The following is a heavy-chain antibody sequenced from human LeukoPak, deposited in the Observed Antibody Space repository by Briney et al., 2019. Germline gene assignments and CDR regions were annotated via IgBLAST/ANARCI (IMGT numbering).Heavy chain of an antibody. CDR2: IHYIGNT. CDR3: ARVRDDYFFDC. CDR1: GDSITTSGYY. D-gene: IGHD3-3*01. V-gene: IGHV4-31*03. J-gene: IGHJ4*02. Sequence: SETLSLTCTVSGDSITTSGYYWSWIRRHPGAGLEWIAYIHYIGNTYYNPSLESRVTMSIDTSSNQFSLNVASVTAADTAVYFCARVRDDYFFDCWGQGILVTVSS.